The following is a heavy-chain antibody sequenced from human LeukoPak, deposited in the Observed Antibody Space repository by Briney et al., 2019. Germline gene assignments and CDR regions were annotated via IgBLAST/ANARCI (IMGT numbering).Heavy chain of an antibody. J-gene: IGHJ4*02. V-gene: IGHV1-2*02. CDR2: INPKSGGT. Sequence: ASVKISCKASGYTFTGYCMHWVRQAPGQGLEWMGWINPKSGGTNYAQKFQGRVTMTRDTSISTTYMELSRLRSDDTAVYYCARVSRDGYTLGYWGQGTLVTVSS. CDR3: ARVSRDGYTLGY. CDR1: GYTFTGYC. D-gene: IGHD5-24*01.